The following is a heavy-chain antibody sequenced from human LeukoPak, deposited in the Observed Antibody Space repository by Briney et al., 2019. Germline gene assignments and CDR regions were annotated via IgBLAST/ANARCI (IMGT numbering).Heavy chain of an antibody. D-gene: IGHD6-19*01. J-gene: IGHJ4*02. CDR2: INPNSGGT. V-gene: IGHV1-2*02. CDR3: FLGAVAGQVQDY. Sequence: ASVKVSCKASGYTFTGYYMHWVRQAPGQGLEWMGWINPNSGGTNYAQKFQGRVTMTRDTSISTAYMELSRLRSDDTAVYYCFLGAVAGQVQDYWGQGTLVTVYS. CDR1: GYTFTGYY.